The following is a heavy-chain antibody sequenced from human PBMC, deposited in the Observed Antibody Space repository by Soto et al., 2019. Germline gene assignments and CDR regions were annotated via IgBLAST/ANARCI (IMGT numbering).Heavy chain of an antibody. CDR3: VRVLKTRFDS. Sequence: GESLKISCKSSGYHFPAFWIHWVRQMPGKGLEWLGKIDPSDSYTNYSPSFEGHITISTDNFITTAYPQCSSPRGSETALYFCVRVLKTRFDSWAQGTLVTFSS. J-gene: IGHJ5*01. CDR2: IDPSDSYT. V-gene: IGHV5-10-1*01. CDR1: GYHFPAFW.